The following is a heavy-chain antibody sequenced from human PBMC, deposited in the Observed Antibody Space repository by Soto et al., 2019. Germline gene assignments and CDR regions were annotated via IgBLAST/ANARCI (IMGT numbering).Heavy chain of an antibody. D-gene: IGHD3-10*01. V-gene: IGHV1-2*02. CDR3: ARVSYYGSGSSY. CDR1: GYTFIDYY. J-gene: IGHJ4*02. CDR2: INPKVGGT. Sequence: ASVKVSCKASGYTFIDYYMHWVRQAPGQGPEWMGWINPKVGGTKYAQKFQDRVTMTWDKSISTAYMELNRLRSEDTAVYYCARVSYYGSGSSYWGQGTLVTVSS.